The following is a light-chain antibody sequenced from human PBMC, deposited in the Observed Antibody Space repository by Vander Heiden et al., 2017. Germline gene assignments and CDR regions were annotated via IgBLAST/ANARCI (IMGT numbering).Light chain of an antibody. Sequence: DIQMTQSPSSLSASVGDRVTITCRASQSISSYLNWYQQKPGKAPKLLIYAASRLQSGVPSRFSGSGSGTDFTLTISRLQPEDFATYYCQQRDSTLGTFGQRTKLEIK. J-gene: IGKJ2*02. V-gene: IGKV1-39*01. CDR1: QSISSY. CDR2: AAS. CDR3: QQRDSTLGT.